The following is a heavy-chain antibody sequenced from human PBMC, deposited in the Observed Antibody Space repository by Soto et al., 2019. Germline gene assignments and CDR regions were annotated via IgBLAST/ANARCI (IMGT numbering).Heavy chain of an antibody. CDR3: AKASYYDFWSGYYMVY. V-gene: IGHV3-23*01. D-gene: IGHD3-3*01. Sequence: EVQLLESGGGLVQPGGSLRLSCAASGFTFSSYAMSWVRQAPGKGLEWVSAISGSGGSTYDADSVKGRFTISRDNSKNTLYLQMNSLGAEDTAVYYCAKASYYDFWSGYYMVYWGQGTLVTVSS. J-gene: IGHJ4*02. CDR2: ISGSGGST. CDR1: GFTFSSYA.